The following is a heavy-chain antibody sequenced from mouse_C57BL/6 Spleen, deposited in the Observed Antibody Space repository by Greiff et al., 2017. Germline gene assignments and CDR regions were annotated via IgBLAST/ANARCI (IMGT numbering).Heavy chain of an antibody. V-gene: IGHV1-4*01. CDR1: GYTFTSYT. CDR3: ANYYGSSYFDY. Sequence: QVQLKESGAELASPGASVKMSCKASGYTFTSYTMHWVKQRPGQGLEWIGYINPSSGYTKYNQKFKDKATLTADKSSSTAYMQLSSLTSEDSAVYYCANYYGSSYFDYWGQGTTLTVSS. D-gene: IGHD1-1*01. J-gene: IGHJ2*01. CDR2: INPSSGYT.